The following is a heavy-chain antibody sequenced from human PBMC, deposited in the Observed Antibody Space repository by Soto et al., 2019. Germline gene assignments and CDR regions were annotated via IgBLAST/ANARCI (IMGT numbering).Heavy chain of an antibody. D-gene: IGHD6-19*01. J-gene: IGHJ5*01. Sequence: SVKGRFTISRDNAKKSLYLQMNSLRAEDTAVYYCARDLSSGWFDYWGQGTLVTVSA. V-gene: IGHV3-21*01. CDR3: ARDLSSGWFDY.